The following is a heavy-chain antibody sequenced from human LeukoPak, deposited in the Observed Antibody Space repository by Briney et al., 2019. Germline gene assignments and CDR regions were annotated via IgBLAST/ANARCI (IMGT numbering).Heavy chain of an antibody. CDR3: ARVLRYDNSGHDSFDI. J-gene: IGHJ3*02. D-gene: IGHD3-22*01. Sequence: GRSLRLSCAASGFTFSSYGMHWVRQAPGKGLEWVAVISYDGNNKYYADSVRGRFTISRDNAKNSLYLQMNSLRAEDTAVYYCARVLRYDNSGHDSFDIWGQGTMVTVSS. V-gene: IGHV3-30*03. CDR1: GFTFSSYG. CDR2: ISYDGNNK.